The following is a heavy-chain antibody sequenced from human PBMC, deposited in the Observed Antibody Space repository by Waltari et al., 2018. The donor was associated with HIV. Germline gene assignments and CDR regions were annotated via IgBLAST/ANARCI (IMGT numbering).Heavy chain of an antibody. D-gene: IGHD2-15*01. V-gene: IGHV1-24*01. Sequence: QVQLVQSGAEVKKPGASVKVSCKVSGYTLTELSMHWVLQAPGKGLEWMGGFDPEDGETIYAQKFQGRVTMTEDTSTDTAYMELSSLRSEDTAVYYCATGTSVVVVAATPGGMDVWGQGTTVTVSS. J-gene: IGHJ6*02. CDR3: ATGTSVVVVAATPGGMDV. CDR2: FDPEDGET. CDR1: GYTLTELS.